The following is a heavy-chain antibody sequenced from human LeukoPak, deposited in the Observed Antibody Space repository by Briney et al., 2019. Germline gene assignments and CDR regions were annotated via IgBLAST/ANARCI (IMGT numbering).Heavy chain of an antibody. CDR1: GDSVSSNSAA. CDR2: TYYRSKWYN. Sequence: SQTPSLTCAISGDSVSSNSAAWNWIRQSPSRGLEWLGRTYYRSKWYNDYAVSVKSRITINPDTSKNQFSLQLNSVTPEDTAVYYCAREPYYDFWSGYLNYWGQGTLVTVSS. D-gene: IGHD3-3*01. CDR3: AREPYYDFWSGYLNY. J-gene: IGHJ4*02. V-gene: IGHV6-1*01.